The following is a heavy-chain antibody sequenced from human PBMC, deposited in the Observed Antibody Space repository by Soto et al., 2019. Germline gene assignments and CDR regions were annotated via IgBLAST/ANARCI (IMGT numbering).Heavy chain of an antibody. D-gene: IGHD3-10*01. CDR1: GYTFTGYY. CDR3: VRAHALGFSNWFDP. Sequence: GASVKVSCKASGYTFTGYYMHWVRQAPGQGLEWMGWINPNSGGTNYAQKFQGRVTMTRDTSISTAYMELSRLRSDDTAVYYCVRAHALGFSNWFDPWGRGTLVTVSS. J-gene: IGHJ5*02. CDR2: INPNSGGT. V-gene: IGHV1-2*02.